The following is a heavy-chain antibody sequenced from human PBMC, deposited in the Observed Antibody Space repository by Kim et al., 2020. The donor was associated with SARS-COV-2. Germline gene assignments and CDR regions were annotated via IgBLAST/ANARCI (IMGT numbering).Heavy chain of an antibody. J-gene: IGHJ6*02. D-gene: IGHD2-21*02. V-gene: IGHV1-18*04. CDR1: GYTFTSYG. Sequence: ASVKVSCKASGYTFTSYGISWVRQAPGQGLEWMGWISAYNCNTNYAQKLQGRVTSTTDTSTSTAYMELRSLRSDDTAVYYCARQVCGGDCYSWEDYYGMDVWGQGTTVTVSS. CDR2: ISAYNCNT. CDR3: ARQVCGGDCYSWEDYYGMDV.